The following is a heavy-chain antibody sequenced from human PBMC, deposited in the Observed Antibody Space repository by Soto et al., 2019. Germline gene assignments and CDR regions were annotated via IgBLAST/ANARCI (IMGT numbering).Heavy chain of an antibody. Sequence: QVQLVQSGPEVKKPGASVKVSCKASGYIFNNYGLSWVRQAPGDGLEWMGWISVSNGKTHYAQKFQGRVTITTYTSTSTAYMVLRSLRSDDTAMYYCARDDRQWAGAEAVVTATRVYPGMHVWGQGTTVTVSS. V-gene: IGHV1-18*01. CDR1: GYIFNNYG. J-gene: IGHJ6*02. D-gene: IGHD2-21*02. CDR2: ISVSNGKT. CDR3: ARDDRQWAGAEAVVTATRVYPGMHV.